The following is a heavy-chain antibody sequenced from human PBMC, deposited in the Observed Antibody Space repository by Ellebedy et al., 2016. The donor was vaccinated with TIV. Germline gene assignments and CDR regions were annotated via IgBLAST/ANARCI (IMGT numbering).Heavy chain of an antibody. CDR3: ARDPRGGGDYGDNWFDP. D-gene: IGHD4-17*01. CDR1: GFTFSSSF. V-gene: IGHV3-66*01. CDR2: IYTDGGT. Sequence: GESLKISCAASGFTFSSSFMSWVRQAPGKGLEWVSVIYTDGGTNYTDSVLGRFDISRDSSKNTLDLQMNSLRADDTAVYYCARDPRGGGDYGDNWFDPWGQGTLVTVSS. J-gene: IGHJ5*02.